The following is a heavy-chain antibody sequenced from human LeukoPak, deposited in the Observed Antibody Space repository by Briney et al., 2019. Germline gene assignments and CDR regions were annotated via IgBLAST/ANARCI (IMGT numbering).Heavy chain of an antibody. Sequence: SETLSLTCAVYGETFSGYYWSWIRQPPGKGLEWIGEINHSGSTNYNPSLKSRVTISVDTSKNQFSLKLSSVTAADTAVYYCAREPVSGYSYGFIDYWGQGTLVTVSS. CDR3: AREPVSGYSYGFIDY. CDR2: INHSGST. J-gene: IGHJ4*02. CDR1: GETFSGYY. V-gene: IGHV4-34*01. D-gene: IGHD5-18*01.